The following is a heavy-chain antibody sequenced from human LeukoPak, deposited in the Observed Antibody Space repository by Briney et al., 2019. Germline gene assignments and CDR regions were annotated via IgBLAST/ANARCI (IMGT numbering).Heavy chain of an antibody. Sequence: SGGSLRLSCAASGFTFSSYGMRWVRQAPGKGLEWVALIWYDGSNKYYADSVKGRFTISRDSSKNTLYLQMNSLRAEDTAVYYCARLAARSYFDYWGQGTLVIVSS. J-gene: IGHJ4*02. CDR3: ARLAARSYFDY. D-gene: IGHD6-25*01. CDR2: IWYDGSNK. V-gene: IGHV3-33*01. CDR1: GFTFSSYG.